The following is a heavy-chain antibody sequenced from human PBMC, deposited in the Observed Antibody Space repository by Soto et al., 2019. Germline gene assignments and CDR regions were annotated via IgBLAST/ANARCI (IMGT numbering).Heavy chain of an antibody. CDR1: GFNVRTDW. CDR2: IQPDENEK. J-gene: IGHJ4*02. Sequence: QPGGSLRLSCEGCGFNVRTDWMSWVRQAPGKGLEWVANIQPDENEKHYVDSVKGRFTISRDNTKNSLFLQMHSLRVEDTAVYYCAARGGSYGYFDFWGQGTLVTVSS. CDR3: AARGGSYGYFDF. D-gene: IGHD1-26*01. V-gene: IGHV3-7*05.